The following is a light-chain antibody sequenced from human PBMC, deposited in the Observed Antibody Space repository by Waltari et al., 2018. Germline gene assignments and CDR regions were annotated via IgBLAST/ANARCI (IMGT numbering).Light chain of an antibody. CDR3: SSFTSSGTWV. Sequence: QSALTQPASVSGSPRQSITISCTGTNSDIAGYSHVSRYQHHSGKAPKLMIFGVSDRPSGVSNRFSGSKSGNTASLTISGLQAEDEADYYCSSFTSSGTWVFGGGTRVTVL. CDR1: NSDIAGYSH. J-gene: IGLJ3*02. CDR2: GVS. V-gene: IGLV2-14*03.